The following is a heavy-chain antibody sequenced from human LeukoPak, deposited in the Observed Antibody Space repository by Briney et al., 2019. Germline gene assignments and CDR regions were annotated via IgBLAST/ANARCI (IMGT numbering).Heavy chain of an antibody. CDR2: IYTSGST. V-gene: IGHV4-4*07. CDR3: AREKLWFGELSSVWFDP. Sequence: ETLSLTCTVSGGSISSYYWSWIRQPAGKGLEWIGRIYTSGSTNYNPSLKSRVTMSVDTSKNQFSLKLSSVTAADTAVYYCAREKLWFGELSSVWFDPWGQGTLVTVSS. CDR1: GGSISSYY. D-gene: IGHD3-10*01. J-gene: IGHJ5*02.